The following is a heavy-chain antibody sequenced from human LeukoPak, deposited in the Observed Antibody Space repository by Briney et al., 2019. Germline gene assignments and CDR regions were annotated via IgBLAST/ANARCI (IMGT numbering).Heavy chain of an antibody. Sequence: SETLSLTCTVSGGSISSYYWSWIRRPPGKGLEWIGYIHYSGSTNYNPSLKSRLNISVDTSKNQFSLNLSSVTAADTAVYYCARGGAIAATIYSYWGQGTLVTVSS. V-gene: IGHV4-59*01. CDR2: IHYSGST. CDR1: GGSISSYY. D-gene: IGHD5-12*01. J-gene: IGHJ4*02. CDR3: ARGGAIAATIYSY.